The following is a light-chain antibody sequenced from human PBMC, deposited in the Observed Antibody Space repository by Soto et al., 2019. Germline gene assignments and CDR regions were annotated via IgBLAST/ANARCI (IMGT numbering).Light chain of an antibody. V-gene: IGLV2-14*01. CDR1: SSDVGGYNY. CDR3: SSYKSSSTLYV. CDR2: DVS. Sequence: QSVLTQPASVSGSPGQSITISCTGTSSDVGGYNYVSWYQQHPGKAPKLMIYDVSNRPSGVSNRFSGSKSGNTASLTISGLQDEDEADYYCSSYKSSSTLYVFGTGTKLTVL. J-gene: IGLJ1*01.